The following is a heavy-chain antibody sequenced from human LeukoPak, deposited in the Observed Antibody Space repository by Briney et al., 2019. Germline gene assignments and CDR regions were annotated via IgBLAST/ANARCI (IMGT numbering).Heavy chain of an antibody. Sequence: GGSLRPSCAASGFTSSDYYMSWIRQAPGKGLEWVSYISSSGSTINYADSVKGRFTISRDNAKNSLFLQMDSLRAEDTAVYYCARQQLWLDYWGQGTLVTVSS. D-gene: IGHD5-18*01. CDR2: ISSSGSTI. J-gene: IGHJ4*02. V-gene: IGHV3-11*01. CDR1: GFTSSDYY. CDR3: ARQQLWLDY.